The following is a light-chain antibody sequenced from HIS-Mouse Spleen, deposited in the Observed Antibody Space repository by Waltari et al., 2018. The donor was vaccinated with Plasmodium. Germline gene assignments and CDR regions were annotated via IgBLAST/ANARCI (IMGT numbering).Light chain of an antibody. Sequence: SYELTQPPSVSVSPGQTARITCSGDALPKQYAYWSQQKPGQAPVLVIDKDSERPSGIPERFSGSSSGTTVTLTISGVQAEDEADYYCQSADSSGTYWVFGGGTKLTVL. V-gene: IGLV3-25*03. CDR3: QSADSSGTYWV. CDR1: ALPKQY. J-gene: IGLJ3*02. CDR2: KDS.